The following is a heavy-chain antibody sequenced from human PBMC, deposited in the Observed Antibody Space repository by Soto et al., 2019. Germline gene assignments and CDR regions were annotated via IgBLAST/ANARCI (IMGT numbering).Heavy chain of an antibody. Sequence: SSETLSLTCTVSGGSISSSSYYWGCIRQPPGKGLEWIGSIYYSGSTYYNPSLKSRVTISVDTSKNQFSLKLSSVTVADTAVYYWARHIGDSYNPHFDYCGQGTLVTVSS. CDR3: ARHIGDSYNPHFDY. CDR2: IYYSGST. J-gene: IGHJ4*02. V-gene: IGHV4-39*01. CDR1: GGSISSSSYY. D-gene: IGHD5-18*01.